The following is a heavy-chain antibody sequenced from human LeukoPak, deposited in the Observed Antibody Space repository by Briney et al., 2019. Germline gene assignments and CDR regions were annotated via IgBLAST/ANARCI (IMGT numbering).Heavy chain of an antibody. D-gene: IGHD6-13*01. V-gene: IGHV3-21*01. CDR3: AREAAAGMGLDY. CDR2: ISSSSSYI. J-gene: IGHJ4*02. Sequence: GGSLRLSCEAAGLTFSSHSMNWVRQAPGKGLEWVSSISSSSSYIYYADSVKGRFTISRDNAKNSLYLQMNSLRAEDTAVYYCAREAAAGMGLDYWGQGTLVTVSS. CDR1: GLTFSSHS.